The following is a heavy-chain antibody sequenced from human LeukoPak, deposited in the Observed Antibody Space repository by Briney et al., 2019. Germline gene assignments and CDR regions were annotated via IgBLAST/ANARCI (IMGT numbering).Heavy chain of an antibody. CDR2: ISGSGGST. V-gene: IGHV3-23*01. Sequence: GGSLRLSCAASGFTFSSYGMSWVRQAPGKGLEWVSAISGSGGSTYYADSVKGRFTISRDNSKNTLYLQMNSLRAEDTAVYYCAKDAGFNIVVVVAAIYFDYWGQGTLVTVSS. CDR3: AKDAGFNIVVVVAAIYFDY. D-gene: IGHD2-15*01. J-gene: IGHJ4*02. CDR1: GFTFSSYG.